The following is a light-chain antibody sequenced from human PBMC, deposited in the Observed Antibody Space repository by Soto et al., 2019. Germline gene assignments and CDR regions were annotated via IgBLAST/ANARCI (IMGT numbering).Light chain of an antibody. CDR3: QQYNNWPIT. Sequence: IVIAQSPATLSVSPLERATLSCRASQSVSRNLAWYQQKPGQAPRLLIYGASTRATGIPARFSGSGSGTKFTLTISSLQSEDFEIYYCQQYNNWPITFGQGTRLEIK. CDR1: QSVSRN. V-gene: IGKV3D-15*01. CDR2: GAS. J-gene: IGKJ5*01.